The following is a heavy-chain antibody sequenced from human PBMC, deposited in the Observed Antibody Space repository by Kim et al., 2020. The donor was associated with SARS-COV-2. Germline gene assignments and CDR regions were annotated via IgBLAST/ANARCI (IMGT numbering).Heavy chain of an antibody. D-gene: IGHD3-22*01. CDR3: ARANKSRGLFDY. Sequence: KYSQKFQGRVTITRDTSASTAYMELSSLRSEDTAVYYCARANKSRGLFDYWGQGTLVTVSS. J-gene: IGHJ4*02. V-gene: IGHV1-3*01.